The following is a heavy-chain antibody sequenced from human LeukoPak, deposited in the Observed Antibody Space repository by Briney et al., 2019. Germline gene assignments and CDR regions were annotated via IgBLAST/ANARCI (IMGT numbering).Heavy chain of an antibody. Sequence: SETLSLTCTVSGGSISSYYWSWIRQPPGKGLEWIGYIYYSGSTYYNPSLKSRVTISVDTSKNQFSLKLSSVTAADTAAYYCARVNYGDYTLYFDYWGQGTLVTVSS. V-gene: IGHV4-59*08. CDR2: IYYSGST. J-gene: IGHJ4*02. CDR1: GGSISSYY. D-gene: IGHD4-17*01. CDR3: ARVNYGDYTLYFDY.